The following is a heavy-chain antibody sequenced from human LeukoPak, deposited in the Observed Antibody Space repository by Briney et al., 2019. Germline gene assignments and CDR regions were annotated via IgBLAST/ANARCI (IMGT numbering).Heavy chain of an antibody. CDR1: GFTFSSYA. J-gene: IGHJ4*02. CDR2: ISYDGSNK. Sequence: GGSLRLSCAASGFTFSSYAMHWVRQAPGKGLEWVAVISYDGSNKYYADSVKGRFTISRDNSKNTLYLQMNSLGAEDTAVYYCASRSGDSSGHLPRYWGQGTLVTVSS. CDR3: ASRSGDSSGHLPRY. V-gene: IGHV3-30-3*01. D-gene: IGHD3-22*01.